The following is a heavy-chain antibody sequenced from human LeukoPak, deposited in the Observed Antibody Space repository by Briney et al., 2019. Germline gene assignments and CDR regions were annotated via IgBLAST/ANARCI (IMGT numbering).Heavy chain of an antibody. Sequence: SETLSLTCAVYGGSFSGYYWSWIRQPPGKGLEWIGEINHSGSTNYNPSLKSRVTISVDTSKNQFSLKLSSVTAADTAVYYCARDPGGAAPSVSTSHFDIWGQGTMDTVSS. CDR3: ARDPGGAAPSVSTSHFDI. J-gene: IGHJ3*02. CDR1: GGSFSGYY. V-gene: IGHV4-34*01. CDR2: INHSGST. D-gene: IGHD2/OR15-2a*01.